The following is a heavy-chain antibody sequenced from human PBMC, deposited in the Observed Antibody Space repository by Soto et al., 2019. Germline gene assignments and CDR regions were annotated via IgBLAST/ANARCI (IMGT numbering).Heavy chain of an antibody. Sequence: GASVKVSCKASGGTFSSYAISWVRQARGQGLEWMGGIIPIFGTANYAQKFQGRVTITADESTSTAYMELSSLRSEDTAVYYCASGDCSGGSCYYANYYFDYWGQGTLVTVSS. CDR2: IIPIFGTA. V-gene: IGHV1-69*13. CDR3: ASGDCSGGSCYYANYYFDY. CDR1: GGTFSSYA. J-gene: IGHJ4*02. D-gene: IGHD2-15*01.